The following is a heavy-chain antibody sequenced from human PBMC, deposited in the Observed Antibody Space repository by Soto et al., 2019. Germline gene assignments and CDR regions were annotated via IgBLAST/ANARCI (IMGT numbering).Heavy chain of an antibody. CDR1: GFTFSDYY. Sequence: QVQLVESGGGLVKPGGSLRLSCAASGFTFSDYYMSWIRQAPGKGLEWVSYISSSSSYTNYADSVKGRFTISRDNAKNSLYLQMNSLRAEDTAVYYCASDRDGYYYGMDVWGQGTTVTVSS. D-gene: IGHD3-10*01. V-gene: IGHV3-11*05. CDR3: ASDRDGYYYGMDV. J-gene: IGHJ6*02. CDR2: ISSSSSYT.